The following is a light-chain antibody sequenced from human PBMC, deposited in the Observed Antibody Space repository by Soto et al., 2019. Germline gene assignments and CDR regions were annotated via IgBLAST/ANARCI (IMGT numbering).Light chain of an antibody. V-gene: IGKV1-5*03. J-gene: IGKJ2*01. CDR3: QQYHRYPYS. Sequence: DIQMSQSPSTLSPSVGDRATISCRASQSISNWLAWYQQKPGEAPELLIYRASNLQSGVPSRFSGSGSGTEFTLTISSLQTDDFATYYCQQYHRYPYSFGPGTKLEI. CDR1: QSISNW. CDR2: RAS.